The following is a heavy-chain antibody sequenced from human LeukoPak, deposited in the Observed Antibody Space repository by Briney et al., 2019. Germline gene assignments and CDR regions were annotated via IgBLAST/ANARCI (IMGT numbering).Heavy chain of an antibody. CDR3: AKTNGYYSD. V-gene: IGHV3-23*01. CDR1: GFTFSSYG. CDR2: ISGSGGTT. Sequence: TGGSLRLSCAASGFTFSSYGMNWVRQAPGKGLEWVSGISGSGGTTYYADSVKGRFTISRDNSENSLSLQVSSLRAEDTAVYYCAKTNGYYSDWGQGTLVTVSS. D-gene: IGHD3-22*01. J-gene: IGHJ4*02.